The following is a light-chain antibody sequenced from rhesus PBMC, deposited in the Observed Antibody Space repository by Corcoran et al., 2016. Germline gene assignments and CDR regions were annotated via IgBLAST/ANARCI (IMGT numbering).Light chain of an antibody. J-gene: IGKJ4*01. V-gene: IGKV2-72*01. CDR2: GGS. Sequence: DIVMTQTPLSLPITPGEPASISCRSSQSLLHSNGNTYLHWYLQKPGQSPQLLIHGGSNRASGVPARFSGRWSGTDFTLKIGKVEAEDVGFYYCVQTIAFPLTFGGGTKVEI. CDR3: VQTIAFPLT. CDR1: QSLLHSNGNTY.